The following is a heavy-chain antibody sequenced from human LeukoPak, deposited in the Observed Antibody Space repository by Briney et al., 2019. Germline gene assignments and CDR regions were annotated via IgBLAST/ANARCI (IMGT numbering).Heavy chain of an antibody. CDR2: MNPNSGNT. Sequence: ASVKVSCKASGYTFSSYDINWVRQATGQGLEWMGWMNPNSGNTGYAQKFQGRVTMTRNTSISTAYMELSSLRSEDTVVYYCAGEAVVPYYYYMDVWGKGTTVTVSS. D-gene: IGHD2-15*01. V-gene: IGHV1-8*01. CDR3: AGEAVVPYYYYMDV. CDR1: GYTFSSYD. J-gene: IGHJ6*03.